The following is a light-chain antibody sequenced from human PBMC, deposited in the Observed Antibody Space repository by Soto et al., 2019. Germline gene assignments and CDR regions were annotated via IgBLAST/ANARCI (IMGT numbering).Light chain of an antibody. V-gene: IGKV1-39*01. CDR3: QQSYSTLWT. CDR1: QSIYND. Sequence: DIQMTQSPSSLSASVGDRVTITCRASQSIYNDLNWYQQKPGKAPQLLIYAASSLQSGVPSRFSGSGSGTDFTLTISSLQPEDFATYYCQQSYSTLWTFGQGTKV. J-gene: IGKJ1*01. CDR2: AAS.